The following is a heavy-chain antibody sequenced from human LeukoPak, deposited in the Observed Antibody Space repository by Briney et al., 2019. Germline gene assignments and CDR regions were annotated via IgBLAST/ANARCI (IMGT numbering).Heavy chain of an antibody. Sequence: PSETLSLTCAVYGGSFSGYYWSWIRQPPGKGLEWIGEINHSGSTNYNPSLNSRVTISVDTSKNQFSLKLSSVTAADTAVYYCARVQLWSPYYFDYWGQGTLVTVSS. CDR3: ARVQLWSPYYFDY. CDR2: INHSGST. J-gene: IGHJ4*02. D-gene: IGHD5-18*01. CDR1: GGSFSGYY. V-gene: IGHV4-34*01.